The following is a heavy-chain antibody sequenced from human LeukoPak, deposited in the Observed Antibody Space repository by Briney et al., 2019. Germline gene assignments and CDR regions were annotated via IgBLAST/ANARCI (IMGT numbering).Heavy chain of an antibody. CDR1: GYTFTGYD. Sequence: ASVKVSCKASGYTFTGYDINWVRQASGQGLEWMGWMNPNTGNTGYAQKFQGRVTITRNTSISTVYMELSSLRSEDTAVYYCARGVGATISYYHYYIDVWGKGTTVTVSS. V-gene: IGHV1-8*03. CDR2: MNPNTGNT. J-gene: IGHJ6*03. D-gene: IGHD1-26*01. CDR3: ARGVGATISYYHYYIDV.